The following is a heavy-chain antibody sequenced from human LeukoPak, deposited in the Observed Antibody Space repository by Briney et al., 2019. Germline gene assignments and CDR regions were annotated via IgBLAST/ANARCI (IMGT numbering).Heavy chain of an antibody. CDR1: GGTFSSHA. Sequence: ASVTVSCKASGGTFSSHAMNWVRQAPGQGLEWMGGVIPILDITDYAQKFQGRLTITADKSTGTGYMELSSLRSEDSAVYYCAVLSDGAYCGGDCFYLDSWGQGTLVAVSS. CDR2: VIPILDIT. V-gene: IGHV1-69*10. J-gene: IGHJ5*01. D-gene: IGHD2-21*02. CDR3: AVLSDGAYCGGDCFYLDS.